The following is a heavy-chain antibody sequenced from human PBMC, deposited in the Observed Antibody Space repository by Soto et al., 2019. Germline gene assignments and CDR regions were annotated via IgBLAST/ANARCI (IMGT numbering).Heavy chain of an antibody. V-gene: IGHV4-30-2*01. CDR3: ASGYSLLCPECYYYYGLDV. D-gene: IGHD3-22*01. Sequence: PSETLSLTCSVSGGSISIDGYSWSWIRQPPGKGLEWIGYINHSGSTHYSPSLKSRVTISMDRSKNQFSLKLSSVTAADSAVYYCASGYSLLCPECYYYYGLDVWGQGTTVTDSS. CDR1: GGSISIDGYS. J-gene: IGHJ6*02. CDR2: INHSGST.